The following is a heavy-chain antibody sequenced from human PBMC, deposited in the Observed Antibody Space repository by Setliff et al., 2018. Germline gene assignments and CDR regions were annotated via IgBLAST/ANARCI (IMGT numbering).Heavy chain of an antibody. D-gene: IGHD3-22*01. V-gene: IGHV7-4-1*01. CDR3: SGDKYYMDV. CDR2: INTNTGNP. CDR1: GYTFTTYA. Sequence: GASVKVSCKASGYTFTTYAISWMRQAPGQGLEWMGWINTNTGNPSYAQGFTGRFVFSLEMTSLSAADTAIYYCARARWSGGYYSGDKYYMDVWGKGTTVTVSS. J-gene: IGHJ6*03.